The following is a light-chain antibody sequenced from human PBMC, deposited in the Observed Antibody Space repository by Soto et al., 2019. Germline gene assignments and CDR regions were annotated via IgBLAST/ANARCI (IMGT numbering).Light chain of an antibody. CDR1: SSNIGAGYD. V-gene: IGLV1-40*01. CDR3: LSFDSSLSVV. Sequence: QSALTQPPSVSGAPGQRVTISCTGSSSNIGAGYDVHWYQQLPGRAPKLLIYGNPNRPSGVPDRFSGSKSGTSASLAITGLQAEDEADYYCLSFDSSLSVVFGGGTKLTVL. CDR2: GNP. J-gene: IGLJ2*01.